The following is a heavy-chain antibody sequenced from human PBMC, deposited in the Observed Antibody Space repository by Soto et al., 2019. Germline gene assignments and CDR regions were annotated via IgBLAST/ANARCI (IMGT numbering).Heavy chain of an antibody. J-gene: IGHJ6*01. V-gene: IGHV3-48*02. Sequence: GGSVRLSCASSVFTFSSYSMNWVRHAPGKGLEWVSYIGSSSSPIYYADSAKGRFTISRDNAKNSLYLQMNSLRDEDTAVYYCARQRYSPNYGMEVWGQGTTGIVSS. CDR2: IGSSSSPI. D-gene: IGHD6-13*01. CDR3: ARQRYSPNYGMEV. CDR1: VFTFSSYS.